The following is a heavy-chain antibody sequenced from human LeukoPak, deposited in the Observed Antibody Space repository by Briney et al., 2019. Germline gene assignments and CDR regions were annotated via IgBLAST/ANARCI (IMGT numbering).Heavy chain of an antibody. D-gene: IGHD3-3*01. CDR1: GGSISSSSYY. Sequence: SETLSLTCTVSGGSISSSSYYWGWIRQPPGKGLEWIGSIYYSGSTYYNPSLKSRVTISVDTSKNQFSLKLSSVTAADTAVYYCARQPLRFLEWLAKRGFFDYWGQGTLVTVSS. CDR2: IYYSGST. CDR3: ARQPLRFLEWLAKRGFFDY. J-gene: IGHJ4*02. V-gene: IGHV4-39*01.